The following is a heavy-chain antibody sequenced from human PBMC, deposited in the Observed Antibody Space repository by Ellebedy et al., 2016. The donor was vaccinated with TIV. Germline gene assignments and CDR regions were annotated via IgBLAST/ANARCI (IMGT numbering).Heavy chain of an antibody. J-gene: IGHJ4*02. V-gene: IGHV3-7*03. Sequence: GESLKISCAASGFTFSSYWMSWVRQAPGKGLEWVANIKQDGSEKYYVDSVKGRLTISRDNAKNSLYLQMNSLRAEDTAVYYCASEYSSSSHWGYWGQGTPVTVSS. CDR1: GFTFSSYW. D-gene: IGHD6-6*01. CDR3: ASEYSSSSHWGY. CDR2: IKQDGSEK.